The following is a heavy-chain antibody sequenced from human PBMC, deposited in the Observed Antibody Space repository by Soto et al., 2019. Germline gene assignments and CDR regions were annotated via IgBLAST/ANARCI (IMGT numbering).Heavy chain of an antibody. CDR2: INPSGGST. J-gene: IGHJ6*02. D-gene: IGHD3-3*01. Sequence: ASVKVSCKASGYTFTSYYMHWVRQAPGQGLEWMGIINPSGGSTSYAQKFQGRVTMTRDTSTSTVYMELSSLRSEDTAVYYCARDPDYDFCSGSRDHYSSDFDMVAWGQGTTVTVSS. V-gene: IGHV1-46*01. CDR1: GYTFTSYY. CDR3: ARDPDYDFCSGSRDHYSSDFDMVA.